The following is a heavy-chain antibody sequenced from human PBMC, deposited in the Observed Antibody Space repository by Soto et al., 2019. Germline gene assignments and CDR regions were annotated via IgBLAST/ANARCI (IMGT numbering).Heavy chain of an antibody. CDR1: GYTFSRYW. D-gene: IGHD3-22*01. CDR3: ARQIYDSDTGPNFQYYFDS. CDR2: IYPGDSDA. Sequence: SGESLKISCKGSGYTFSRYWIGWVRQTPGKGLEWMGMIYPGDSDARYSPSFEGQVTFSVDKSINTAYLQWSSLRASDTAMYYCARQIYDSDTGPNFQYYFDSWGQGTPVTVSS. J-gene: IGHJ4*02. V-gene: IGHV5-51*01.